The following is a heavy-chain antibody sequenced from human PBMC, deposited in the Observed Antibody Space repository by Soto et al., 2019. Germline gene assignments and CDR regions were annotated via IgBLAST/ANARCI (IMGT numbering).Heavy chain of an antibody. Sequence: ASVKVSCKASGYTFTSYYMHWVRQAPGQGLEWMGIINPSGGSTSYAQKFQGRVTMTRDTSTSTVYMELSSLRSEDTAVYYCARVSGTYYDFWRGLDYWGQGTLVTVSS. CDR1: GYTFTSYY. V-gene: IGHV1-46*01. CDR2: INPSGGST. CDR3: ARVSGTYYDFWRGLDY. D-gene: IGHD3-3*01. J-gene: IGHJ4*02.